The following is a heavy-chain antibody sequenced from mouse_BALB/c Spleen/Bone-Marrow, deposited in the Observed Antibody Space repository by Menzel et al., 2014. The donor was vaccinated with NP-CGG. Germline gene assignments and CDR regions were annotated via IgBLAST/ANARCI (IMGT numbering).Heavy chain of an antibody. J-gene: IGHJ3*01. CDR2: IYPGDGDT. CDR1: GYAFSTYW. Sequence: QVQLQQSGAELVRPGSLVKISCKASGYAFSTYWMTWVKQRPGQGLEWIGQIYPGDGDTKYNGKFKGKATLTADKSSSTAYMQLSSLTSEDSAVYFCAKVTTGFAYWGQGTLVTVSA. D-gene: IGHD2-2*01. V-gene: IGHV1-80*01. CDR3: AKVTTGFAY.